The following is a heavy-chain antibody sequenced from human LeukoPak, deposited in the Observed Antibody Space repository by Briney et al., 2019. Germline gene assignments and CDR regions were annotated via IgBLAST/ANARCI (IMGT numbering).Heavy chain of an antibody. CDR1: GGSFSGYY. V-gene: IGHV4-34*01. J-gene: IGHJ5*02. CDR2: INHSGST. CDR3: ASSYDISLFDP. D-gene: IGHD3-9*01. Sequence: SGTLSLTCAVYGGSFSGYYWSWIRQPPGKGLEWIGEINHSGSTNYNPSLESRVTISVDTSKNQFSLKLSSVTAADTAVYYCASSYDISLFDPWGQGTLVTVSS.